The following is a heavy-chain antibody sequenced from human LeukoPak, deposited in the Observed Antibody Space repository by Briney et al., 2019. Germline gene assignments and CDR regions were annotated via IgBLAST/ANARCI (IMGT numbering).Heavy chain of an antibody. V-gene: IGHV4-38-2*01. J-gene: IGHJ1*01. Sequence: KASETLSLTCAVSGYSISSGYYWGWIRQPPGKGLAWIGSIYHSGSTYYNPSLKSRVTISVDTSKNQFSLKLSSVTAADTAVYYCASPELHCSSTSCANNLEYFQHWGQGTLVTVSS. CDR1: GYSISSGYY. CDR2: IYHSGST. D-gene: IGHD2-2*01. CDR3: ASPELHCSSTSCANNLEYFQH.